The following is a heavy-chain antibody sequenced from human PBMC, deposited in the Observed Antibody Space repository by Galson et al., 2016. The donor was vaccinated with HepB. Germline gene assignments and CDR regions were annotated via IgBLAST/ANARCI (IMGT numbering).Heavy chain of an antibody. CDR2: ISDDGSSK. CDR3: ARGGTGRLAYYYYGMDV. V-gene: IGHV3-30*04. D-gene: IGHD1-1*01. CDR1: GFTFRSFS. J-gene: IGHJ6*02. Sequence: SLRLPCAPSGFTFRSFSIHWVRQSLGQGLVWATIISDDGSSKYYADSLKGPFTISRDNSNNTVNLQMNNLRTEDTAVYYCARGGTGRLAYYYYGMDVWGPGTTVTVSS.